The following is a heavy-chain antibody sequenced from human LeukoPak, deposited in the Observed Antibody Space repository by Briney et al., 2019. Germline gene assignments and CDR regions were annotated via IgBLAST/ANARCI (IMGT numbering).Heavy chain of an antibody. CDR3: ARLPTNYFDF. J-gene: IGHJ4*02. Sequence: PGGSLRLSCAASGFTFSDYYMSWIRQAPGKGLEWVSYISGSGATIYYADSVKGRFTISRDNARNSLYLQMNSLRAEDTAVYYCARLPTNYFDFWGQGTLVTVSS. CDR2: ISGSGATI. V-gene: IGHV3-11*01. CDR1: GFTFSDYY.